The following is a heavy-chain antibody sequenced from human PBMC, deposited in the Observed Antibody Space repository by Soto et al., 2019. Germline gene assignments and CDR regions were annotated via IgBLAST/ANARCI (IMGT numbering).Heavy chain of an antibody. V-gene: IGHV3-15*01. CDR1: GFTFSDAW. CDR3: ARDRYSSSGWFDP. J-gene: IGHJ5*02. D-gene: IGHD2-21*01. CDR2: IKSKSDGGTT. Sequence: GGSLRLSCAASGFTFSDAWMSWVRQAPGKGLDWVGRIKSKSDGGTTEYAAPVRGRFTISRDDSKNTLYLQMNSLKTEDTAVYYCARDRYSSSGWFDPWGQGTPVTVSS.